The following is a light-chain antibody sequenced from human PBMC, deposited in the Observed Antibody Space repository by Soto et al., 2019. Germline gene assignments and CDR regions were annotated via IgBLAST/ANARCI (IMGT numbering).Light chain of an antibody. CDR2: GAF. CDR1: QSISGS. J-gene: IGKJ4*01. CDR3: QQTYRTPLT. Sequence: DIKMTKSPSYVSDLVGARVNITCLASQSISGSLNWYQSKPGKAPKLLIYGAFTLHSGVPSRFSGSGSGTDYTLTISNLQLEDFASYYCQQTYRTPLTFGGGTKVDIK. V-gene: IGKV1-39*01.